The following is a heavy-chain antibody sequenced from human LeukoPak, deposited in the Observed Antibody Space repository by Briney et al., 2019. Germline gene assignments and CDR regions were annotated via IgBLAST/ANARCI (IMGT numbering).Heavy chain of an antibody. CDR1: GGSFSGYY. CDR3: ARLERIQLWYSTSYYFDY. Sequence: SETLSLTCAVYGGSFSGYYWSWIRQPPGKGLEWIGEINHSGSTNYNPSLKSRVTISVDTSKNQFSLKLSSVTAADTAVYYCARLERIQLWYSTSYYFDYWGQGTLVTVSS. D-gene: IGHD5-18*01. J-gene: IGHJ4*02. V-gene: IGHV4-34*01. CDR2: INHSGST.